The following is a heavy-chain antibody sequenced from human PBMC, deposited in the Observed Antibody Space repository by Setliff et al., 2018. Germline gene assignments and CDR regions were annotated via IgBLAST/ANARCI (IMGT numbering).Heavy chain of an antibody. CDR2: INNYNFNT. CDR3: VRINFYVSSGYYYAPEL. CDR1: GFTLTAYG. Sequence: ASVKVSCKSSGFTLTAYGITWVRQVPGQGLEWVGWINNYNFNTQYAQKFQGRVTVTTDTSTTTAYMELRGLRSDDTAVYYCVRINFYVSSGYYYAPELWGQGTTVTVSS. D-gene: IGHD3-22*01. J-gene: IGHJ4*02. V-gene: IGHV1-18*01.